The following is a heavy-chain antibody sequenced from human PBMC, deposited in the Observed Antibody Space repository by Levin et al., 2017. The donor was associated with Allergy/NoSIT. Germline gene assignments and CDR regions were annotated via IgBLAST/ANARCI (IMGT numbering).Heavy chain of an antibody. V-gene: IGHV4-39*01. CDR3: ARLEVRGYNWFDP. Sequence: RSQTLSLTCTVSGGSISSSSYYWGWIRQPPGKGLEWIGSIYYSGSTYYNPSLKSRVTISVDTSKNQFSLKLSSVTAADTAVYYCARLEVRGYNWFDPWGQGTLVTVSS. D-gene: IGHD3-10*01. CDR1: GGSISSSSYY. CDR2: IYYSGST. J-gene: IGHJ5*02.